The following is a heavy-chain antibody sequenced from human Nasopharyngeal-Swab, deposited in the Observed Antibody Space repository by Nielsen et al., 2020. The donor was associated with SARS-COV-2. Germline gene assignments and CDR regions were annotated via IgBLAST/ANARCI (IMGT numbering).Heavy chain of an antibody. D-gene: IGHD3-10*01. Sequence: GESLKIPCAASGFTFSSYAITWVRQAPGKGLEWVSSISVNGASTYYAGSVKGRFTISRDNSRNTLYLQLNSLRAEDTAIYYCAKRVAGKYYYMDVWGKGTTVTVSS. CDR3: AKRVAGKYYYMDV. CDR1: GFTFSSYA. CDR2: ISVNGAST. J-gene: IGHJ6*03. V-gene: IGHV3-23*01.